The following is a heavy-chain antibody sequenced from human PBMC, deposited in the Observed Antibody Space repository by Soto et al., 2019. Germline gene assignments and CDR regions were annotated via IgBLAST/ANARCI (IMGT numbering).Heavy chain of an antibody. J-gene: IGHJ6*03. Sequence: QVQLVQSGAEVKQPGASVKVSCKASGYTFTNYGFTWVRQAPGQGLEWLGWISTYNGNTKYAQKVQGPLTMTTDTSTSTANMELTSLRSDDTALYYCARTTVTASYYYMDVWGKGSTVTVSS. CDR2: ISTYNGNT. CDR3: ARTTVTASYYYMDV. D-gene: IGHD4-17*01. CDR1: GYTFTNYG. V-gene: IGHV1-18*01.